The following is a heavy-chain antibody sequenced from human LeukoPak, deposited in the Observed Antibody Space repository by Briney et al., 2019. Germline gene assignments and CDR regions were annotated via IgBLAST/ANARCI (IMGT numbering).Heavy chain of an antibody. V-gene: IGHV4-59*01. CDR3: ARAFNYYYYGMDV. J-gene: IGHJ6*02. CDR2: IYYSGST. CDR1: GGSISSYY. Sequence: SETLSLTCTVSGGSISSYYWSWIRQPPGKGLEWIGYIYYSGSTNYNPSLKSRVTISVDTSKNQFSLKLSSVTATDTAVYYCARAFNYYYYGMDVWGQGTTVTVSS.